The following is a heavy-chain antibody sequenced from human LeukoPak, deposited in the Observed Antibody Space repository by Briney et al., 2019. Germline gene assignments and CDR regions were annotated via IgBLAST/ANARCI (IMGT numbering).Heavy chain of an antibody. CDR2: FDPEDGET. D-gene: IGHD3-10*01. Sequence: GASVKVSCKVSGYTLTELSMHWVRQAPGKGLEWMGGFDPEDGETIYAQKFQGRVTMTEDTSTDTAYMELSSLRSEDAAVYYCATRGSGSRYFDYWGQGTLVTVSS. CDR3: ATRGSGSRYFDY. CDR1: GYTLTELS. J-gene: IGHJ4*02. V-gene: IGHV1-24*01.